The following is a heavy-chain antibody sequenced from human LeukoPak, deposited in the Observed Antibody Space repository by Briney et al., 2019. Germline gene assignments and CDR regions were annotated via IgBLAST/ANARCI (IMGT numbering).Heavy chain of an antibody. V-gene: IGHV3-30*01. CDR1: GFIFSSYA. D-gene: IGHD3-22*01. CDR3: ASTTKGGYYSLSFDY. Sequence: GGSLRLSCAASGFIFSSYAMHWVRQAPAKGREWVAVISFDGDNDYYAASVMGRFTIPRDNSKNTLYLQINTLRAKDTAVYYCASTTKGGYYSLSFDYWGQGILVTVSS. CDR2: ISFDGDND. J-gene: IGHJ4*02.